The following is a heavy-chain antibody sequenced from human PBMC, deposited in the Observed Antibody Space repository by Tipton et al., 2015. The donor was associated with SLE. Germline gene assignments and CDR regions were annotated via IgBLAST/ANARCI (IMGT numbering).Heavy chain of an antibody. CDR3: ARHRWDGYNLFDY. Sequence: TLSLTCTVSGGSISSGGYYWSWIRQHPGKGLEWIGYIYYSGSTYYNPSLKSRVTRSVDTSKNQFSLKLSSVTAADTAVYYCARHRWDGYNLFDYWGQGTLVTVSS. CDR1: GGSISSGGYY. D-gene: IGHD5-24*01. V-gene: IGHV4-31*03. CDR2: IYYSGST. J-gene: IGHJ4*02.